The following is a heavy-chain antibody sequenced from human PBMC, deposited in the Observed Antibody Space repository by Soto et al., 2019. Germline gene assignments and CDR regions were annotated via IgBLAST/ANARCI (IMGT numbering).Heavy chain of an antibody. D-gene: IGHD6-19*01. J-gene: IGHJ4*02. CDR2: IWYDGSRT. CDR3: AREQIGVAGSTYDY. Sequence: QVQLVESGGXVVQPGTSLRLSCAASGFTFSTYGMHWVRQAPXXGLDWVALIWYDGSRTHYAESVKGRFTISRDNSRNTLFLQMNSLRVEDTAVYYCAREQIGVAGSTYDYWGQGTLVTVSS. CDR1: GFTFSTYG. V-gene: IGHV3-33*01.